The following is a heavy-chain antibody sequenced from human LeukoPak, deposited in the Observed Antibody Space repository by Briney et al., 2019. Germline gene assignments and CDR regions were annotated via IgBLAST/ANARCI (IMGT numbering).Heavy chain of an antibody. J-gene: IGHJ5*02. D-gene: IGHD3-16*02. V-gene: IGHV4-38-2*02. CDR2: IYHSGST. CDR1: GYSISSGYY. CDR3: ARDAITFGGVIVIPSNWFDP. Sequence: PSETLSLTCTVSGYSISSGYYWGWIRQPPGKGLEWIGSIYHSGSTYYNPSLKSRVTISVDTSKNQFSLKLSSVTAADTAVYYCARDAITFGGVIVIPSNWFDPWGQGTLVTVSS.